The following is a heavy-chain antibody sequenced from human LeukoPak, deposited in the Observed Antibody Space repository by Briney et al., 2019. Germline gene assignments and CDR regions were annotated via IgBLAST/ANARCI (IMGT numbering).Heavy chain of an antibody. CDR2: INGSGSFT. V-gene: IGHV3-23*05. CDR3: AKVGSYGGNSYIDY. D-gene: IGHD4-23*01. Sequence: PGGSLRLSCAASGFTFSNYVMGWVRQDPGKGLQWVSIINGSGSFTSYADSVKGRLTISRDNSKNTLYLQMNSLRAEDTAVYYCAKVGSYGGNSYIDYWGQGTLVTVSS. CDR1: GFTFSNYV. J-gene: IGHJ4*02.